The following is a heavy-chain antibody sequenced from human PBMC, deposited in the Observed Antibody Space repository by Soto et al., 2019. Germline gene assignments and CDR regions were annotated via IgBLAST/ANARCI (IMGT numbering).Heavy chain of an antibody. Sequence: GGSLRLSCAASGFTSRNYAMSWVRQTPEKRMEWVSAINGSGISTYYADSVKGRFTISRDNAKNSLYLQMNSLRAEDTAVYYCARGCSSTSCYYYYGMDVWGQGTTVTVSS. CDR1: GFTSRNYA. V-gene: IGHV3-23*01. CDR3: ARGCSSTSCYYYYGMDV. D-gene: IGHD2-2*01. J-gene: IGHJ6*02. CDR2: INGSGIST.